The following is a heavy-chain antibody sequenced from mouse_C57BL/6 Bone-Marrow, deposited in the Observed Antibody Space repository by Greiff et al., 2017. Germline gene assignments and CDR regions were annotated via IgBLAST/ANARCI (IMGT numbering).Heavy chain of an antibody. CDR1: GYTFTSYW. V-gene: IGHV1-50*01. CDR2: IDPSDSYT. J-gene: IGHJ1*03. Sequence: VQLQQPGAELVKPGASVKLSCKASGYTFTSYWMQWVKQRPGQGLEWIGEIDPSDSYTNYNQKFKGKATLTVDTSSSTAYMQLSSLTSEDSAVYYCAREDYGSTFDVWGTGTTVTGTS. D-gene: IGHD1-1*01. CDR3: AREDYGSTFDV.